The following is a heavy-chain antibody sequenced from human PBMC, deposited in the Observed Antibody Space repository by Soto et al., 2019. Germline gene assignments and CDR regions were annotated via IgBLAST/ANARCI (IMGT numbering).Heavy chain of an antibody. CDR1: GFTFSSYG. CDR2: ISFDGSNK. V-gene: IGHV3-30*18. CDR3: AKDRLYKSVAVTRIDY. D-gene: IGHD6-19*01. J-gene: IGHJ4*02. Sequence: GGSLRLSCAASGFTFSSYGMHWVRQAPGKGLEWVAIISFDGSNKFYADSVKGRFTISRDNSKNTLSLQMNSLRTEDTAVYYCAKDRLYKSVAVTRIDYWGQGTLVTVSS.